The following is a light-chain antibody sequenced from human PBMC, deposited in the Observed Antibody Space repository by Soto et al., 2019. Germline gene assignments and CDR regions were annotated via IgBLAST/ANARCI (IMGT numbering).Light chain of an antibody. V-gene: IGKV1-5*01. Sequence: DLQLTQSPSTLSASFGDRVTITCRASQTISSWLAWYQQKPGKAPDLLIYDASRLAGGVPSRFSGSGSGTEFTLIISGLQPDDSATYYCQQYTNTNNPWMFGQGTKVDI. CDR1: QTISSW. CDR3: QQYTNTNNPWM. CDR2: DAS. J-gene: IGKJ1*01.